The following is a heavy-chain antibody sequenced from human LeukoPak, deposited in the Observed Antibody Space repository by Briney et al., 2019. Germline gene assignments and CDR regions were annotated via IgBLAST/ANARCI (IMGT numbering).Heavy chain of an antibody. Sequence: GTSLMISSECSGYSSTSYWISGVSQMSGKGLEWMGRSNHSNSNTYYSPSFQSHVTISSDTSISQPYLKLSSVTASDTAMYYCARRRGYSYPHFDSWGQGTLVTASS. CDR2: SNHSNSNT. J-gene: IGHJ4*02. CDR1: GYSSTSYW. CDR3: ARRRGYSYPHFDS. D-gene: IGHD5-18*01. V-gene: IGHV5-10-1*01.